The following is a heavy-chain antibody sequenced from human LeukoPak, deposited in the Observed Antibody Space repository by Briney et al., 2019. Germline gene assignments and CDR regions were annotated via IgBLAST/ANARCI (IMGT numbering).Heavy chain of an antibody. CDR3: ARALGYDSSGYYY. Sequence: SETLSLTCTVSGGCISSGSYYWSWIRQPAGKGLEWIGRIYTSGSTNYNPSLKSRVAISVDTSKNQFSLKLSSVTAADTAVYYCARALGYDSSGYYYWGQGTLVTISS. CDR2: IYTSGST. J-gene: IGHJ4*02. D-gene: IGHD3-22*01. CDR1: GGCISSGSYY. V-gene: IGHV4-61*02.